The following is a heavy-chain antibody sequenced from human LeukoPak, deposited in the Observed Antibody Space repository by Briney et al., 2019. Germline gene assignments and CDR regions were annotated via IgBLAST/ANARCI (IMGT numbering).Heavy chain of an antibody. D-gene: IGHD5-18*01. Sequence: GGSLRLSCAASGFTFSSYAMSWVRQAPGKGLEWVSAISGSGGSTYYADSVKGRSTISRDNSKNTLYLQMNSLRAEDTAVYYCAKLGGYSYGYQTIRNFDYWGQGTLVTVSS. J-gene: IGHJ4*02. CDR3: AKLGGYSYGYQTIRNFDY. CDR1: GFTFSSYA. V-gene: IGHV3-23*01. CDR2: ISGSGGST.